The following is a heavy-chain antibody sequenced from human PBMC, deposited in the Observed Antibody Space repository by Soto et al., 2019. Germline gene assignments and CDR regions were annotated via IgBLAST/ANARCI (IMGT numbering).Heavy chain of an antibody. CDR1: GGSMSSYY. Sequence: SETLSLTCTVSGGSMSSYYWTWLRQSPGRGLEWIGYISYSGSTYYNPSLKSRVTISADTSKNQFSLRMNSMIAADTAVYYCARADPDASVGYWGQGALVTVSS. CDR3: ARADPDASVGY. CDR2: ISYSGST. V-gene: IGHV4-59*01. D-gene: IGHD2-15*01. J-gene: IGHJ4*02.